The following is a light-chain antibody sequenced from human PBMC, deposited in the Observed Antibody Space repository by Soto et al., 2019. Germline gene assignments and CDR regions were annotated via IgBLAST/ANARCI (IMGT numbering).Light chain of an antibody. Sequence: EIVLTQSPATLSLSPGEGATLSCRASQSVSSYLAWYQNKPGQAPRLLISEASNRATGVPDRFSGSGSGTDFTLNISSLEPEDFAVYYCQQRSNWLFSFGPGTKVDLK. CDR1: QSVSSY. J-gene: IGKJ3*01. CDR2: EAS. CDR3: QQRSNWLFS. V-gene: IGKV3-11*01.